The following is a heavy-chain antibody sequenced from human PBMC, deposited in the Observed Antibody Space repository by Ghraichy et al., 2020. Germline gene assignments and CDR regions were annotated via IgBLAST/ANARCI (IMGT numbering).Heavy chain of an antibody. J-gene: IGHJ5*02. V-gene: IGHV1/OR15-1*04. CDR3: AAETSDPSYFP. D-gene: IGHD2-2*01. Sequence: ASVKVSCEPSGYTFSDFTLHWLRQAPGRGPQWMGHINPYSRNTHYARHFEDRLTLTWDISLRVAYMELSGLTSDDTATYYCAAETSDPSYFPWGQGSPITVSS. CDR2: INPYSRNT. CDR1: GYTFSDFT.